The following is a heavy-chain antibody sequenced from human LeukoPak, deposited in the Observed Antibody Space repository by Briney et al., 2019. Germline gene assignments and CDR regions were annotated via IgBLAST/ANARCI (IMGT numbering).Heavy chain of an antibody. CDR3: ARVKGGSYYAGPKYYYGMDV. Sequence: ASVKVSCKASGYTFTGYYMHWVRQAPGRGLEWMGWINPNSGGTNYAQKFQGWVTMTRDTSISTAYMELSRLRSDDTAVYYCARVKGGSYYAGPKYYYGMDVWGQGTTVTVSS. V-gene: IGHV1-2*04. CDR1: GYTFTGYY. D-gene: IGHD1-26*01. J-gene: IGHJ6*02. CDR2: INPNSGGT.